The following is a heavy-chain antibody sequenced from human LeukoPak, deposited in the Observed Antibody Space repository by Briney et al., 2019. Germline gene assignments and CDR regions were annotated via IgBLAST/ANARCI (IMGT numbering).Heavy chain of an antibody. V-gene: IGHV4-61*02. Sequence: SQTLSLTCTVSGGSISNGSFYWSWIRQPAGKGLEWIGRVYTSGSTDYHPSLKSRVSISVDPSKNHFSLKLSSVTAADTAVYYCARGEGGYCSGTTCYRGYYYMDVWGKGTTVAISS. CDR1: GGSISNGSFY. J-gene: IGHJ6*03. CDR2: VYTSGST. D-gene: IGHD2-2*03. CDR3: ARGEGGYCSGTTCYRGYYYMDV.